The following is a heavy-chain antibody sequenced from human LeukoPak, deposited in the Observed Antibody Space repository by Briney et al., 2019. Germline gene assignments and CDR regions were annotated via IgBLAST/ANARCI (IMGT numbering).Heavy chain of an antibody. J-gene: IGHJ4*02. CDR1: GFTFSSYG. Sequence: GGSLRLSCAASGFTFSSYGMHGVRQAPGKGLEWVAVIWYDGSNKYYADSAKGRFTISRDNSKNTLYLQMNSLRAEDTAGYYCARSSSPRSEVDYWGQGTLVTVSS. D-gene: IGHD6-19*01. CDR3: ARSSSPRSEVDY. V-gene: IGHV3-33*01. CDR2: IWYDGSNK.